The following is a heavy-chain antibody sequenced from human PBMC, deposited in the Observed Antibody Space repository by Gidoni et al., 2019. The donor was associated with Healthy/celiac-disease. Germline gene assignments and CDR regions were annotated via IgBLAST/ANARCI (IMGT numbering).Heavy chain of an antibody. J-gene: IGHJ1*01. CDR2: INHSGST. CDR1: GGSFSGYY. D-gene: IGHD6-13*01. V-gene: IGHV4-34*01. CDR3: ARGHSSSWYSGLGYFQH. Sequence: QVQLQQWGAGLLKPSETLSLTCAVYGGSFSGYYWSWIRQPPGKGLEWIGEINHSGSTNYNPSLKSRVTISVDTSKNQFSLKLSSVTAADTAVYYCARGHSSSWYSGLGYFQHWGQGTLVTVSS.